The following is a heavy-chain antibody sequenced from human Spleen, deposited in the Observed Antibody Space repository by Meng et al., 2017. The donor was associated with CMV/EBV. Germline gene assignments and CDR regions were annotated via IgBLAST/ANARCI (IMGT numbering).Heavy chain of an antibody. CDR1: GGTFSGYY. Sequence: SETLSLTCAVYGGTFSGYYWSRIRQSSGRGLEWIGEINHSGSSAYNPSLKSRVSISVDTSKNQFSLKLNSVAAADTAVYYCARQALTLRTFDSWGRGTPVTVSS. J-gene: IGHJ4*02. V-gene: IGHV4-34*08. CDR2: INHSGSS. CDR3: ARQALTLRTFDS.